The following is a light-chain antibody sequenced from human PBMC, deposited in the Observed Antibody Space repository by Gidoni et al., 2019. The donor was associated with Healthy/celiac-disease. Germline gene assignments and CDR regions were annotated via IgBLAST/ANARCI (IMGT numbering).Light chain of an antibody. Sequence: QSALTQPASVSGSPGQSHTISCTGTSCDVGGYNYVSWYQQHPGKAPKLMIYDVSYRPSGVSNRFSGSKSGNTASLTISGLQAEDEADYYCSSYTSSSTPVVFGGGTKLTVL. CDR1: SCDVGGYNY. J-gene: IGLJ2*01. CDR3: SSYTSSSTPVV. V-gene: IGLV2-14*01. CDR2: DVS.